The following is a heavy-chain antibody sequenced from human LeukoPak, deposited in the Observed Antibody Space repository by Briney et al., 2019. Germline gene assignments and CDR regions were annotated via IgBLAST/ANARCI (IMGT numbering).Heavy chain of an antibody. D-gene: IGHD5-18*01. CDR3: AKDRLPRGFTAEYFQH. CDR2: ISWNSGSI. Sequence: GGSLRLSCAASGFTFDDYAMHWVRQAPGKGLEWVSGISWNSGSIGYADSVKGRFTISRDNAKNSLYLQMNSLRAEDTALYYCAKDRLPRGFTAEYFQHWGQGTLVTVSS. V-gene: IGHV3-9*01. J-gene: IGHJ1*01. CDR1: GFTFDDYA.